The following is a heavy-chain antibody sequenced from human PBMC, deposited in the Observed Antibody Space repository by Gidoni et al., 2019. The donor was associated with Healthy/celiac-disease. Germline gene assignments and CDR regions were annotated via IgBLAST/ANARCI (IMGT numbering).Heavy chain of an antibody. CDR1: GFTFSSYS. Sequence: EVQLVESGGGLVKPGGYLRLACAASGFTFSSYSMNWVRQAPGKGLGWVYSTSSSSSYISYADSVKGRFTISRDNAKNSLYLQMNSLRAEDTAVYYCARDFVVGATTLAFDIWGQGTMVTVSS. CDR3: ARDFVVGATTLAFDI. V-gene: IGHV3-21*01. J-gene: IGHJ3*02. CDR2: TSSSSSYI. D-gene: IGHD1-26*01.